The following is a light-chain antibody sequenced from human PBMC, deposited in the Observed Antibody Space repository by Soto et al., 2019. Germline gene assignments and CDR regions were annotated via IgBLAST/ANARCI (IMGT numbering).Light chain of an antibody. J-gene: IGKJ2*01. V-gene: IGKV3-20*01. CDR1: QSVSSSY. Sequence: EIVLTQSPGTLSLSPVEIATLSCRDSQSVSSSYLAWYQQKPGQAPRLLIYGDYRRATGIPDRFSVSGYGTDFTLHISRLEPEAFAVYSCQQYGSAPPYTFGQGPKLEIK. CDR2: GDY. CDR3: QQYGSAPPYT.